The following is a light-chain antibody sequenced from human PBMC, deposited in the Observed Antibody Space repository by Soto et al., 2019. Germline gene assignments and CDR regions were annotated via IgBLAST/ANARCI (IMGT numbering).Light chain of an antibody. J-gene: IGKJ1*01. CDR3: QQYYSYPRT. V-gene: IGKV1-39*01. Sequence: DIPMTQSQSSVSACVAEKVTITWCSSQSIRRSLNWYQQKPGKAPNLLIYAASSLQTGVPSRFSGSGSGTDFTLTISCLQSEDFATYYWQQYYSYPRTFGQGTKVDIK. CDR2: AAS. CDR1: QSIRRS.